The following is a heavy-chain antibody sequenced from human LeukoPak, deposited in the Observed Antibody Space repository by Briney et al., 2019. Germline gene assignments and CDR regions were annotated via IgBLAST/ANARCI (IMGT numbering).Heavy chain of an antibody. J-gene: IGHJ6*02. CDR1: GFTFSSYS. D-gene: IGHD2-2*01. CDR2: ISSSSSTI. Sequence: RPGGSLRLSCAASGFTFSSYSMNWVRQAPGKGLEWVSYISSSSSTIYYADSVKGRFTISRDNAKNSLYLQMNSLRDEDTAVYYCARDLSYCSSTSCYLWGDYYYYGMDVWGQGTTVTVSS. V-gene: IGHV3-48*02. CDR3: ARDLSYCSSTSCYLWGDYYYYGMDV.